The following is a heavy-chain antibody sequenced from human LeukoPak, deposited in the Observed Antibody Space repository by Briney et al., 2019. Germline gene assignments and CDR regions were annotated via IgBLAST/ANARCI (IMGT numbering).Heavy chain of an antibody. D-gene: IGHD2-8*02. CDR1: GGSIGRSSYY. CDR2: IFPSGGEI. J-gene: IGHJ4*02. Sequence: ASETLSLTCTVSGGSIGRSSYYWGWIRQPPGKGLEWVSSIFPSGGEIHYADSVRGRFTISRDNSKSTLSLQMNSLRAEDTAIYYCATYRQVLLPFESWGQGTLVTVSS. V-gene: IGHV3-53*01. CDR3: ATYRQVLLPFES.